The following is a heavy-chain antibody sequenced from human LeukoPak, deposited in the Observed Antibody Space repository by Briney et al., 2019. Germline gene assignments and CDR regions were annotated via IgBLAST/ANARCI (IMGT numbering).Heavy chain of an antibody. CDR2: MSASGGST. CDR3: AKDSAEQQLVRDFDY. CDR1: GFTFSSYA. V-gene: IGHV3-23*01. J-gene: IGHJ4*02. D-gene: IGHD6-13*01. Sequence: GGSLRLSWAASGFTFSSYAMSWVRQAPGTGLEWVSSMSASGGSTYYADSVKGRFTVSRDNSKNTLYLQMNSLRAEDTAVYYSAKDSAEQQLVRDFDYWGQGTLVTVSS.